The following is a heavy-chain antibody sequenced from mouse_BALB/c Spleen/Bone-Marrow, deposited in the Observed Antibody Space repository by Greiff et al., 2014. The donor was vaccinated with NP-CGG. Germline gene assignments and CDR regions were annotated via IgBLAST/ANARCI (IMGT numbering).Heavy chain of an antibody. CDR1: GFTFSSFG. V-gene: IGHV5-17*02. CDR3: TRGGNWEDFDY. Sequence: DVMLVESGGGLVQPGGSRKLSCAASGFTFSSFGMHWVRQAPEKGLEWVAYIGSGSSPIFYADTVKGRFTISRDNPKNTLFLQMTSLRSEDTAIYYCTRGGNWEDFDYWGQGTTLTVSS. CDR2: IGSGSSPI. J-gene: IGHJ2*01. D-gene: IGHD4-1*01.